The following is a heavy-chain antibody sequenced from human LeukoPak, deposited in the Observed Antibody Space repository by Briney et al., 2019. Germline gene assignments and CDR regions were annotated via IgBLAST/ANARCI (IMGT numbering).Heavy chain of an antibody. CDR1: GYSLTDLS. V-gene: IGHV1-46*01. D-gene: IGHD3-10*01. Sequence: GASVKVSCKVSGYSLTDLSMHWVRQAPGQGLEWLGIIHPTDGSTSYTQKIQGRVTMTRDTATGTVYLELSSLRSEDTAVYWCARANGGGLDYWGQGTLITVSS. CDR2: IHPTDGST. J-gene: IGHJ4*02. CDR3: ARANGGGLDY.